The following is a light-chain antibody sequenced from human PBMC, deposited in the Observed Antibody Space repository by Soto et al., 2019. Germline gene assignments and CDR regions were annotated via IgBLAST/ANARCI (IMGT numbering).Light chain of an antibody. CDR2: KAS. CDR3: QHYNSYSEA. V-gene: IGKV1-5*03. CDR1: QTISSW. J-gene: IGKJ1*01. Sequence: DIQMTQSPSTLSGSVGDRVTITCRASQTISSWLAWYQQKPGKAPKLLIYKASTLKSGVPSRFSGSVSGTEFTLTISSLQPDDFAIYYCQHYNSYSEAFGQGTKVELK.